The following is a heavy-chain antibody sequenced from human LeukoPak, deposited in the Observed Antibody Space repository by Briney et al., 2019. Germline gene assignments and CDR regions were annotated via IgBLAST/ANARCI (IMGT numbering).Heavy chain of an antibody. CDR2: TYYRSKWYN. CDR1: GDSVSSNSAA. Sequence: SQTLSLTCAISGDSVSSNSAAWNWIRQSPSRGLEWLGRTYYRSKWYNDYAVSVESRITINPDTSKNQFSLQLNSVTPEDTAVYYCARDYYGSGSYRPYNWFAPWGQGTLVIVSS. D-gene: IGHD3-10*01. V-gene: IGHV6-1*01. CDR3: ARDYYGSGSYRPYNWFAP. J-gene: IGHJ5*02.